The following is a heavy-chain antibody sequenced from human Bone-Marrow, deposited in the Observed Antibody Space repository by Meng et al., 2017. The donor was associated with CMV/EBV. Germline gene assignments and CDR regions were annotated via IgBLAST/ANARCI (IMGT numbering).Heavy chain of an antibody. J-gene: IGHJ4*02. CDR2: INHSGST. Sequence: SETLSLTCAVYGGSFGDYYWSWIRQPPGKGLEWIGEINHSGSTNYNPPLKSRVTISIDTSTNQFSLELRSLTAADTAVYYCARGSVVALLDYWGQGTLVTVSS. V-gene: IGHV4-34*01. CDR3: ARGSVVALLDY. CDR1: GGSFGDYY. D-gene: IGHD2-15*01.